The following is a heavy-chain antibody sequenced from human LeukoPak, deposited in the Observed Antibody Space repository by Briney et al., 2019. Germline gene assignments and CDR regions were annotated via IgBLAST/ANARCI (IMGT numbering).Heavy chain of an antibody. CDR3: ARGRADCSSTSCYKTYYYYYYMDV. CDR1: GYTFTGYY. D-gene: IGHD2-2*02. Sequence: ASVKVSCKACGYTFTGYYMHWVRQAPGQGLEWMGWINPNSGGTNYAQKFQGRVTMTRDTSISTAYMELSRLRSDDTAVYYCARGRADCSSTSCYKTYYYYYYMDVWGKGTTVTVSS. CDR2: INPNSGGT. J-gene: IGHJ6*03. V-gene: IGHV1-2*02.